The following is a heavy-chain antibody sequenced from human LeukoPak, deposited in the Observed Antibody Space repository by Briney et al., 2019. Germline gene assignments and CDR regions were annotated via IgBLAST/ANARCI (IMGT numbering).Heavy chain of an antibody. J-gene: IGHJ5*02. CDR2: INPNSGGT. Sequence: ASVKVSCKASGCTFTGYYMHWVRQAPGQGLEWMGWINPNSGGTNYAQKFQGRVTMTRDTSISTAYMELSRLRSDDTAVYYCARDPTPEYYYDSSGYFTWGQGTLVTVSS. CDR3: ARDPTPEYYYDSSGYFT. CDR1: GCTFTGYY. D-gene: IGHD3-22*01. V-gene: IGHV1-2*02.